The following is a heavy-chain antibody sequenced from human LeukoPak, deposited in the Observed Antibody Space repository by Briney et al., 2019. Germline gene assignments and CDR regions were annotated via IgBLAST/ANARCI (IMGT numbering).Heavy chain of an antibody. CDR2: VFYSGST. CDR3: AGRRYSSSWSDPDY. J-gene: IGHJ4*02. Sequence: SETLSLTCTVSGGSINTYYWTWIRQPPGKGLEWIGYVFYSGSTDYNPSLKSRVTISVDTSKNQFSLKLRSVTAADTAVYYFAGRRYSSSWSDPDYWGQGTLVTVSS. D-gene: IGHD6-13*01. V-gene: IGHV4-59*01. CDR1: GGSINTYY.